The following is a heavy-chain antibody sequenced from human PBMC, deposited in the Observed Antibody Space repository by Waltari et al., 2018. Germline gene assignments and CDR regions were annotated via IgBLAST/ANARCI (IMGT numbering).Heavy chain of an antibody. CDR1: GYDFIGYD. CDR3: VRGFRHCTAASCSDH. CDR2: MNPNGGNT. Sequence: QVHLVQSGPEVNKPGASVKVSCKASGYDFIGYDINWVRQATGQGLEWMGWMNPNGGNTAYAQRFQGRVTMTRDRSLNTAYMELHSLRSEDTAVYYCVRGFRHCTAASCSDHWGQGTLVTVSS. J-gene: IGHJ4*02. V-gene: IGHV1-8*01. D-gene: IGHD2-15*01.